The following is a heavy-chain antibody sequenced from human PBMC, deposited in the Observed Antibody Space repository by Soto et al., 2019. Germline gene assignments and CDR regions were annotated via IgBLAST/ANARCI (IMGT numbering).Heavy chain of an antibody. CDR1: GFSLSSSGVG. CDR2: IYWDDEE. J-gene: IGHJ4*02. Sequence: QITLKESGPTLVKPTQTLTLTCTFSGFSLSSSGVGVGWIRQHPGKALEWLALIYWDDEERYSPSLKSRLNITKDSSKTLVVLTITIMDPVDTGTYYCAHRKDCGGVCPSPGFDHWRQGSLVTVSS. V-gene: IGHV2-5*02. D-gene: IGHD2-21*02. CDR3: AHRKDCGGVCPSPGFDH.